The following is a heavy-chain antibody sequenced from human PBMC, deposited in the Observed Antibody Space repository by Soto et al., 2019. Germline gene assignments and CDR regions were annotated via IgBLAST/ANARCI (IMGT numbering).Heavy chain of an antibody. Sequence: ASVKVSCKASGYTFTSYGISWVRQAPGQGLEWMGWISAYNGNTNYAQKLQGRVTMTTDTSTSTAYMELRSLRSDDTAVYYCAREPYSYGYRYYYYYMDVWGKGTTVTVSS. CDR2: ISAYNGNT. V-gene: IGHV1-18*01. CDR3: AREPYSYGYRYYYYYMDV. D-gene: IGHD5-18*01. J-gene: IGHJ6*03. CDR1: GYTFTSYG.